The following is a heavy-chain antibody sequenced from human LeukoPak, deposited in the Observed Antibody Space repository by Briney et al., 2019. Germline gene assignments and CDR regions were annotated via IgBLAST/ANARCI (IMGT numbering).Heavy chain of an antibody. CDR3: ARDAGGSYYVVPYWYFDL. J-gene: IGHJ2*01. Sequence: SETLSLTCTVSGDSISRYYWSWIRQPAGKGLEWIGRIYNGGIITYNPSLKSRVTMSIDTSNNQFSLRLRFVTAADTAVYYCARDAGGSYYVVPYWYFDLWGRGTLVTVSS. V-gene: IGHV4-4*07. D-gene: IGHD1-26*01. CDR2: IYNGGII. CDR1: GDSISRYY.